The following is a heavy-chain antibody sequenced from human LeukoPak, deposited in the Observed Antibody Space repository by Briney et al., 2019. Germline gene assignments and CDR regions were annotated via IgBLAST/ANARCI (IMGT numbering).Heavy chain of an antibody. CDR3: ARDGITMRILEY. Sequence: GGSLRLSCAASGFTLNTYNMNWVRQAPGKGLEWVSSISSSSSYLFFADSMKGRFTISRDNAKNSLYLQMDSLRAEDTAVYYCARDGITMRILEYWGQGTLVTVSS. V-gene: IGHV3-21*01. D-gene: IGHD3-10*01. J-gene: IGHJ4*02. CDR1: GFTLNTYN. CDR2: ISSSSSYL.